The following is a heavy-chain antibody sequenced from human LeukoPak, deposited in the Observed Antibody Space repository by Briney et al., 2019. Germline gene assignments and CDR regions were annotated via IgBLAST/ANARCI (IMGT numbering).Heavy chain of an antibody. D-gene: IGHD4-23*01. Sequence: GASVKVSCKASGYTFSSYEINWVRQTTGQGLEWMGWMNPNSGQTGYAQKFQGRVTMTRDMSTSTDYMELRSLRSEDTAVYYCARDNSVEDTAWWFDPWGQGTLVTVSS. J-gene: IGHJ5*02. CDR2: MNPNSGQT. CDR1: GYTFSSYE. V-gene: IGHV1-8*01. CDR3: ARDNSVEDTAWWFDP.